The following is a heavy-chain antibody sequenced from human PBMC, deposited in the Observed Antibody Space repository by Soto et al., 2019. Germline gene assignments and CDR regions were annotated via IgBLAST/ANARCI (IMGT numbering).Heavy chain of an antibody. CDR2: IGRRSDI. J-gene: IGHJ6*02. CDR3: AREETAWPLAYGLDV. Sequence: AGGSLRLSCEASGFSFSTYSMHWVRQAPGKGLAWVSSIGRRSDIYYADSVKGRFTISRANAKNSVSLQMNSLRDEDTAVYYCAREETAWPLAYGLDVWGQGTTVTVSS. V-gene: IGHV3-21*01. CDR1: GFSFSTYS. D-gene: IGHD2-21*02.